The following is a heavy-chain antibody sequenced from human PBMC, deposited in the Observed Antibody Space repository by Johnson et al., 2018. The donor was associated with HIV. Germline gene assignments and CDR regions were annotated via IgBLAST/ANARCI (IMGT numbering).Heavy chain of an antibody. CDR2: IWYDGSNK. CDR3: AKGEDGSHDAFDI. D-gene: IGHD1-14*01. Sequence: QVQLVESGGGVVQPGRSLRLSCAASGFTFSSYGMHWVRQAPGKGLEWVAVIWYDGSNKYYADSVKGRFTISRDNSKNTLYLQMNSLRAEDTAVYYCAKGEDGSHDAFDIWGQGTMVTVSS. J-gene: IGHJ3*02. CDR1: GFTFSSYG. V-gene: IGHV3-33*06.